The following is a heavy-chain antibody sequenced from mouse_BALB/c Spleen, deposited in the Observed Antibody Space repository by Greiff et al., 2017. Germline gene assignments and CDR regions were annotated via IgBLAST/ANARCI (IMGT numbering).Heavy chain of an antibody. CDR2: IRSKSNNYAT. V-gene: IGHV10-1*02. CDR3: VRPSLYYGYDDWFAY. J-gene: IGHJ3*01. D-gene: IGHD2-2*01. CDR1: GFTFNTYA. Sequence: EVQRVESGGGLVQPKGSLKLSCAASGFTFNTYAMNWVRQAPGKGLEWVARIRSKSNNYATYYADSVKDRFTISRDDSQSMLYLQMNNLKTEDTAMYYCVRPSLYYGYDDWFAYWGQGTLVTVSA.